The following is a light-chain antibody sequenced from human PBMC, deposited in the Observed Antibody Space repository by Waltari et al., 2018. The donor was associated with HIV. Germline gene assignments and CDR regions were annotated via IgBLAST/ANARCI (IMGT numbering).Light chain of an antibody. Sequence: DIQMTQSPSSLSASVGDRVTITCQASQDISNYLNWYQQKPGKAPKLLIYDASNLETGVPSRFSGSGSGTDFSFTISSLQPEDITTYYCQQYDNLPLSLGQGTRLEIK. J-gene: IGKJ5*01. CDR1: QDISNY. CDR3: QQYDNLPLS. CDR2: DAS. V-gene: IGKV1-33*01.